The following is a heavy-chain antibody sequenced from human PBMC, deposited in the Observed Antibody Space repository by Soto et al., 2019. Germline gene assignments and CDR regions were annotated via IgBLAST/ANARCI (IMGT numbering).Heavy chain of an antibody. D-gene: IGHD3-3*01. Sequence: SVKVSCKASGGTFSSYTISWVRQAPGQGLEWMGRIIPILGIANYAQKFQGRVTITADKSTSTAYMELSSLRSEDTAVYYCARESTIFGVVISQPFDYWGQGTLVTVSS. V-gene: IGHV1-69*02. CDR3: ARESTIFGVVISQPFDY. CDR2: IIPILGIA. CDR1: GGTFSSYT. J-gene: IGHJ4*02.